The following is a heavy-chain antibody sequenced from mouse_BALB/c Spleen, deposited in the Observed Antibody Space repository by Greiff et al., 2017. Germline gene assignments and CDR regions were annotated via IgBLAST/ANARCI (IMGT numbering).Heavy chain of an antibody. Sequence: EVKVVESGPELVKPGASVKMSCKASGYTFTSYVMHWVKQKPGQGLEWIGYINPYNDGTKYNEKFKGKATLTSDKSSSTAYMELSSLTSEDSAVYYCARGDYYYGSSYGWYFDVWGAGTTVTVSS. V-gene: IGHV1-14*01. CDR2: INPYNDGT. CDR1: GYTFTSYV. D-gene: IGHD1-1*01. CDR3: ARGDYYYGSSYGWYFDV. J-gene: IGHJ1*01.